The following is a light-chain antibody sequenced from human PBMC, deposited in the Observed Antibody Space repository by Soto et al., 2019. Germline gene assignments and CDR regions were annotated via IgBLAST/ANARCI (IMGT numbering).Light chain of an antibody. Sequence: ARTQPPWVSADPGQTARITSGGNKLASQRVHWYQQKPGQAPVLVVYDDSDRPSGVPERFSGFNSANTATLTTSRVEAGDEADYYCQVWDSDSDHWVFGGGT. CDR3: QVWDSDSDHWV. CDR1: KLASQR. CDR2: DDS. V-gene: IGLV3-21*02. J-gene: IGLJ3*02.